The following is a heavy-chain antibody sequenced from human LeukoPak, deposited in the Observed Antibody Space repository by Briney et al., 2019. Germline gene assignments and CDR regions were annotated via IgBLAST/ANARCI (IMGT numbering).Heavy chain of an antibody. J-gene: IGHJ4*02. V-gene: IGHV3-23*01. CDR2: ISGSGGST. Sequence: PGGSLRLSCAASGFTFSSYAMSWVRQAPGKGLEWVSAISGSGGSTYYADSVKGRFTISRDNSKNTLYLQMNSLRAEDTAVYYCASAKDVGYCRGGSCYSSPIKDYWGQGTLVTVSS. CDR1: GFTFSSYA. CDR3: ASAKDVGYCRGGSCYSSPIKDY. D-gene: IGHD2-15*01.